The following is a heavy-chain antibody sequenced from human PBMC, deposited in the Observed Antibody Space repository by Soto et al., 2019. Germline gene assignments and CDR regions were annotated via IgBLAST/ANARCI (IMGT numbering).Heavy chain of an antibody. CDR2: IRGKSNNYAT. CDR3: TRDVGDSGNDRGAFDI. J-gene: IGHJ3*02. Sequence: EVQLVESGGGLVQPGGSLKLSCAASGFTFSGSVMHWVRQASGEGLERVGRIRGKSNNYATAYAASVRGRFTISRDDSSNTAYLQMNSLKTEDTAVYYCTRDVGDSGNDRGAFDIWGQGTMVTVSA. V-gene: IGHV3-73*02. D-gene: IGHD1-26*01. CDR1: GFTFSGSV.